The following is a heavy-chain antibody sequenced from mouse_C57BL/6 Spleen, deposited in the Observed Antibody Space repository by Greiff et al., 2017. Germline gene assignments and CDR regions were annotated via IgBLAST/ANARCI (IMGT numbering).Heavy chain of an antibody. CDR2: IDPSDSYT. Sequence: QVQLQQPGAELVRPGTSVKLSCKASGYTFTSYWMHWVKQRPGQGLEWIGVIDPSDSYTNYNQKFKGKATLTVDTSSSTAYMQLSSLTSEDSAVYYCAPNWADYWGQGTTLTVSS. J-gene: IGHJ2*01. CDR1: GYTFTSYW. CDR3: APNWADY. D-gene: IGHD4-1*01. V-gene: IGHV1-59*01.